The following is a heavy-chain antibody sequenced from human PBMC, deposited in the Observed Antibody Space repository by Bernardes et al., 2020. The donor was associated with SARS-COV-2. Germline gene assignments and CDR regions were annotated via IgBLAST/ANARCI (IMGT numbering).Heavy chain of an antibody. CDR2: ISNSATTI. D-gene: IGHD3-10*01. Sequence: VGSLSLSCAASGFTFNTYAMIWVRQAPGKGLEWLSYISNSATTIYYADSVKGRFTISRDNAKNSLYLQMNSLRAEDTAVYYCARRNSGSYYNEDDYWGQGTLVTVSS. V-gene: IGHV3-48*01. CDR3: ARRNSGSYYNEDDY. CDR1: GFTFNTYA. J-gene: IGHJ4*02.